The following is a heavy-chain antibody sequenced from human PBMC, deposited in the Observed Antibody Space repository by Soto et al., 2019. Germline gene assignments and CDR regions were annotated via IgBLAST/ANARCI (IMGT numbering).Heavy chain of an antibody. D-gene: IGHD6-19*01. CDR3: ARAVAVPADFDY. CDR2: INAGNGNT. CDR1: GHTFTGYA. J-gene: IGHJ4*02. Sequence: VQLVQSGAEEKKPGASGKVSCKASGHTFTGYAMHWVRQAPGQRLEWMGWINAGNGNTKYSQKFQGRVTITRDTSASTAYMELSSLRSEDTAVYYCARAVAVPADFDYWGQGTLVTVSS. V-gene: IGHV1-3*05.